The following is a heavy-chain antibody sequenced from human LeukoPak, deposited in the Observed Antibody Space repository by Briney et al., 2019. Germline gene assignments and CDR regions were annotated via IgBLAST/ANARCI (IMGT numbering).Heavy chain of an antibody. Sequence: PSETLSPTCTVSGGSISSSSYYWGWIRQPPGKGLEWIGSIYHSGSTYYNPSLKSRVTIAVETSKNQFSLKLSSVTAADKAVYYCGGSCRILDIVATIRARLGGNGFDIWGQGTMVTVSS. J-gene: IGHJ3*02. CDR2: IYHSGST. CDR3: GGSCRILDIVATIRARLGGNGFDI. CDR1: GGSISSSSYY. V-gene: IGHV4-39*07. D-gene: IGHD5-12*01.